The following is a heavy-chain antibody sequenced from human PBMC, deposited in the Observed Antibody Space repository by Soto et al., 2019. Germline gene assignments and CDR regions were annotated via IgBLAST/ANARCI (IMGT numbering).Heavy chain of an antibody. V-gene: IGHV1-46*01. CDR1: GYIFTNYY. J-gene: IGHJ4*02. CDR2: INPLPTSGST. Sequence: QVPLVQSGAEVTKPGASVKVSCKASGYIFTNYYIHWVRQAPGQGLEWMAIINPLPTSGSTNYAQKFQGRVTVTRDTSTSTVYLELSSLRSDDTAVYYCARDLAAAAYWGQGTLVTVSS. CDR3: ARDLAAAAY. D-gene: IGHD6-13*01.